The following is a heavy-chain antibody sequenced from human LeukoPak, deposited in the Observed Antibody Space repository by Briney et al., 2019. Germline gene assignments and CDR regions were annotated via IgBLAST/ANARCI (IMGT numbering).Heavy chain of an antibody. J-gene: IGHJ6*03. CDR1: GYTFTSYG. V-gene: IGHV1-18*01. CDR3: ARVIVATKQINYYYYYMDV. Sequence: ASVKVSCKASGYTFTSYGISWVRQAPGQGLEWMGWISAYNGNTNYAQKLQGRVTMTTDTSTSTAYMELSSLRSEDTAVYYCARVIVATKQINYYYYYMDVWGKGTTVTVSS. CDR2: ISAYNGNT. D-gene: IGHD5-12*01.